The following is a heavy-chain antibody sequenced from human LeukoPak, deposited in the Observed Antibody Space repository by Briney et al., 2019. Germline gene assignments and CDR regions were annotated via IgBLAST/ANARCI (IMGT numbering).Heavy chain of an antibody. CDR3: ARDLLGAQYQLLYVMGY. J-gene: IGHJ4*02. V-gene: IGHV1-69*05. CDR2: IIPIFGTA. CDR1: GGTFSSYA. D-gene: IGHD2-2*02. Sequence: GASVKVSCKASGGTFSSYAISWVRRAPGQGLEWMGGIIPIFGTANYAQKFQGRVTITTDESTSTAYMELSSLRSEDTAVYYCARDLLGAQYQLLYVMGYWGQGTLVTVSS.